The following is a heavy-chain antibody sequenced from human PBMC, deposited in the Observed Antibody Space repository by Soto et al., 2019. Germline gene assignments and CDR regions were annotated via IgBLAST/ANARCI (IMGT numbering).Heavy chain of an antibody. V-gene: IGHV3-30*18. CDR2: ISYDGSNK. J-gene: IGHJ4*02. D-gene: IGHD2-15*01. Sequence: GGSLRLSCAASGFTFSSYGMHWVRQAPGKGLEWVAVISYDGSNKYYADSVKGRFTISRDNSKNTLYLQMNSLRAEDTAVYYCAKDKNLGYFSGGSCYYFDYWGQGTLVTVSS. CDR3: AKDKNLGYFSGGSCYYFDY. CDR1: GFTFSSYG.